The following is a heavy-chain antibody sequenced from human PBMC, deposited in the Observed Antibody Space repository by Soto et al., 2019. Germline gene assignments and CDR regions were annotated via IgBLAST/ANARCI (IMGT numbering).Heavy chain of an antibody. CDR2: IYYSGST. Sequence: PSETLSLTCTLSDSSVTSASYFWDWIRQPPGKGLEWIGSIYYSGSTYYNPSLKSRVTISVDTSKNQFSLKLSSVTAADTAVYYCARSGDYVLLGWFDPWGQGTLVTVSS. CDR1: DSSVTSASYF. CDR3: ARSGDYVLLGWFDP. V-gene: IGHV4-39*07. D-gene: IGHD4-17*01. J-gene: IGHJ5*02.